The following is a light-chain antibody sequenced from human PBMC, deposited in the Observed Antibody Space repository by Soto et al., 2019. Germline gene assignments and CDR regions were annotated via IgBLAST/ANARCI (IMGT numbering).Light chain of an antibody. V-gene: IGKV1-5*03. CDR1: QSIGSW. J-gene: IGKJ4*01. CDR2: KAS. Sequence: DIQMTQSPSTLSASVGDRVTITCRAGQSIGSWLAWYQQKPGKAPNLPIYKASSLESGVPSRFSGSGSGTEFTLTISSLQPDDFATYYCQQYHSYYTFGGGTKVDIK. CDR3: QQYHSYYT.